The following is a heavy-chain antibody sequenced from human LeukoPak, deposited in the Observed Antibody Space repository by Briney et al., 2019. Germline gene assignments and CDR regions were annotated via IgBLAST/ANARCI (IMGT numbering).Heavy chain of an antibody. V-gene: IGHV1-69*13. CDR2: IIPIFGTA. D-gene: IGHD1-26*01. CDR1: GYTFTSYG. Sequence: GASVKVSCKASGYTFTSYGISWVRQAPGQGLEWMGGIIPIFGTANYAQKFQGRVTITADESTSTAYMELSSLRSEDTAVYYCARDRGSYYNAAFDIWGQGTMVTVSS. CDR3: ARDRGSYYNAAFDI. J-gene: IGHJ3*02.